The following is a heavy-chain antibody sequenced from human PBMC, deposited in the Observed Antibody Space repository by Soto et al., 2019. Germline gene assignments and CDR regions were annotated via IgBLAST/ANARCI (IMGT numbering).Heavy chain of an antibody. Sequence: QVQLVQSGAEVKKPGSSVKVSCKASGGTFSSYTISWVRQAPGQGLEWMGRIIPILGIANYAQKFQGRVTITADKSTSTAYMELSSLRSEDTAVYYCARDAADYYDSSGYSPFDYWGQGTLVTVSS. CDR3: ARDAADYYDSSGYSPFDY. CDR2: IIPILGIA. CDR1: GGTFSSYT. D-gene: IGHD3-22*01. V-gene: IGHV1-69*08. J-gene: IGHJ4*02.